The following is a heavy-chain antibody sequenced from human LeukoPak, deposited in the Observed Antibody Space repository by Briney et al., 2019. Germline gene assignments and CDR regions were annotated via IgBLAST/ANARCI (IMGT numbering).Heavy chain of an antibody. J-gene: IGHJ5*02. D-gene: IGHD2-15*01. Sequence: GGSLRLSCAASGFTFSSYAMNWVRQAPGRGLEWVSYISSSSSTIYYADSVRGRFTISRDNAKKSLYLQMNNLRVEDTAVYYCAREVVVVAANWFDPWGQGTLVTVSS. V-gene: IGHV3-48*01. CDR2: ISSSSSTI. CDR3: AREVVVVAANWFDP. CDR1: GFTFSSYA.